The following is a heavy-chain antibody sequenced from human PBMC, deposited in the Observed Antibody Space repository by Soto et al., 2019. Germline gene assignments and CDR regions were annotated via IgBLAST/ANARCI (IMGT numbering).Heavy chain of an antibody. CDR1: GGSISSSSYY. CDR3: ARELEGGVFDI. Sequence: SETLSLTCTVSGGSISSSSYYWGWIRQPPGKGLEWMGYLSYTGSTYYNPSLRNRATISVDESSNLLSLRLSSVTAADTAVYYCARELEGGVFDIWGRGTLVTVSS. CDR2: LSYTGST. J-gene: IGHJ3*02. V-gene: IGHV4-39*02. D-gene: IGHD2-8*02.